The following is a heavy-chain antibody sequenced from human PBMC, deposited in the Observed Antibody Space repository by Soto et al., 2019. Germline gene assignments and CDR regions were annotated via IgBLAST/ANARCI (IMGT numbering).Heavy chain of an antibody. CDR1: GYTFSDYY. CDR3: ARGAAVVTTIPRYGLDV. V-gene: IGHV1-2*02. CDR2: INPNRGFT. J-gene: IGHJ6*02. D-gene: IGHD2-21*02. Sequence: QVQLVQSEAEVKKPGASLRVSCKTSGYTFSDYYIHWLRQAPGQVPEWMGWINPNRGFTKFSQKFQDRVTMTTDTSINTAYMDLTSLMSDDTAVYYCARGAAVVTTIPRYGLDVWGQGTTVTVSS.